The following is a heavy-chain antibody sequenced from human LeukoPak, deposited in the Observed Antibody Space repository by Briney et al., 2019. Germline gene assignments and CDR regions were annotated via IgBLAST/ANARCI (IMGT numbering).Heavy chain of an antibody. Sequence: ASVKVSCKASGYTFTGYYMHWVRQAPGQGLEWMGWINPNSGGTNYAQKFQGRVTMTRDTSISTAYMELSRLRSDDTAVYYCARYDRLTIFGVVTLFDYWGQGTLVTVSS. CDR3: ARYDRLTIFGVVTLFDY. V-gene: IGHV1-2*02. J-gene: IGHJ4*02. CDR1: GYTFTGYY. D-gene: IGHD3-3*01. CDR2: INPNSGGT.